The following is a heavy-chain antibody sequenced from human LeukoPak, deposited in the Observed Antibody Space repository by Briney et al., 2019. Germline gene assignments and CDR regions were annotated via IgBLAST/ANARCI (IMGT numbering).Heavy chain of an antibody. J-gene: IGHJ4*02. CDR1: GGSISSYY. D-gene: IGHD6-19*01. Sequence: SETLSLTCTVSGGSISSYYWSWIRQPPGKGLEWIGYIYYSGSTNYNPSLKSRVTISVDTSKNQFSLKLSSVTAADTAVHYCAASQLWYSSGWYYFDYWGQGTLVTVSS. CDR3: AASQLWYSSGWYYFDY. CDR2: IYYSGST. V-gene: IGHV4-59*01.